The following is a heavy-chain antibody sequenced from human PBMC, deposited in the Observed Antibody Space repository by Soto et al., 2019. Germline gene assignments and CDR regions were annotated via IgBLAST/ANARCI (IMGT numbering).Heavy chain of an antibody. J-gene: IGHJ5*02. Sequence: SVKVSCKASGFTFTSSAMQWVRQARGQRLEWIGWIVVGSGNTNYAQKFQERVTITRDMSTSTAYMELSSLRSEDTAVYYCAADHEYYGSGSYYPNWFAPWGQGTLVTVSS. CDR2: IVVGSGNT. V-gene: IGHV1-58*02. CDR1: GFTFTSSA. CDR3: AADHEYYGSGSYYPNWFAP. D-gene: IGHD3-10*01.